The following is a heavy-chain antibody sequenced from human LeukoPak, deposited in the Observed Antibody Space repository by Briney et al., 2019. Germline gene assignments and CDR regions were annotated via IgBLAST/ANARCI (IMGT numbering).Heavy chain of an antibody. Sequence: GGSLRLSCAASGFTFSSYSMNWVRQAPGKGLEWVSVIYSGGSTYYADSVKGRFTISRDNSKNTLYLQMNSLRAEDTAVYYCARDGLYSSSWYTYYGMDVWGQGTTVTVSS. V-gene: IGHV3-66*01. CDR2: IYSGGST. CDR3: ARDGLYSSSWYTYYGMDV. D-gene: IGHD6-13*01. J-gene: IGHJ6*02. CDR1: GFTFSSYS.